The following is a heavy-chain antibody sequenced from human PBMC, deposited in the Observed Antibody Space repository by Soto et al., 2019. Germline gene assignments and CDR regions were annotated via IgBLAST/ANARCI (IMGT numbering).Heavy chain of an antibody. CDR1: GFTFSNYE. V-gene: IGHV3-48*03. Sequence: PGGSLRLSCVASGFTFSNYEMNWVRQAPGRGLECVSYISSRGSIIYYADSVKGRFTISRDNAKNSLYLQMNSLRAEDTAVYYCARDPSYDSPSGYSTPYFDCWGQGALVTVSS. CDR3: ARDPSYDSPSGYSTPYFDC. D-gene: IGHD3-3*01. J-gene: IGHJ4*02. CDR2: ISSRGSII.